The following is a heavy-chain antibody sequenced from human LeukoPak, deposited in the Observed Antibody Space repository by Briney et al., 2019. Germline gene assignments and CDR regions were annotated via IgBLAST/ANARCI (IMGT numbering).Heavy chain of an antibody. CDR2: ISYDGSNK. CDR3: ARDSSGYYTGYFDY. Sequence: GGSLRLSCAASGFTLSSYAMHWVRQAPGKGLEWVAVISYDGSNKYYADSVKGRFTISRDNSKNALYLQMNSLRAEDTAVYYCARDSSGYYTGYFDYWGQGPLVTVSS. CDR1: GFTLSSYA. D-gene: IGHD3-3*01. J-gene: IGHJ4*02. V-gene: IGHV3-30*04.